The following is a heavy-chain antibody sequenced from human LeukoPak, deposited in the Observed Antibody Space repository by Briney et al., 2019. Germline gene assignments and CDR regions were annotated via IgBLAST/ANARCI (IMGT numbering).Heavy chain of an antibody. CDR3: AREIVSAVAGNFDY. V-gene: IGHV3-48*03. CDR2: ISNTDETR. CDR1: GFNFRSYE. J-gene: IGHJ4*02. D-gene: IGHD6-19*01. Sequence: GRSLRLSCAASGFNFRSYEMNWVRQAPGKGLEWVSYISNTDETRTYADSVEGRFTISRDNAKNSLHLEMNSLRAEDTAVYYCAREIVSAVAGNFDYWGQGTLVTVSS.